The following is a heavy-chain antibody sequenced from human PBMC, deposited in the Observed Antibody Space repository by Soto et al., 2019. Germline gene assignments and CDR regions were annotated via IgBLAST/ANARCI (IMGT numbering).Heavy chain of an antibody. CDR2: IYYSGGT. V-gene: IGHV4-61*08. CDR1: GAALSSGGYF. J-gene: IGHJ5*02. Sequence: KTSETLSLTCTVSGAALSSGGYFYTWVRQPPVKGLEWLGYIYYSGGTNYNPSLKSRVTISLDKSKSQFSLRLISVTAADTAVYYCTREQSDDNYFDPWGQGTLVTVSS. D-gene: IGHD6-19*01. CDR3: TREQSDDNYFDP.